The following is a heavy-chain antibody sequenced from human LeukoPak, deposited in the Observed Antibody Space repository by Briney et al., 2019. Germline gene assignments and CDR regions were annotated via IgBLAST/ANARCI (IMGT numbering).Heavy chain of an antibody. CDR1: GGSFSGYY. CDR2: INHSGST. D-gene: IGHD2-2*01. J-gene: IGHJ3*02. V-gene: IGHV4-34*01. CDR3: ARARYCSSTSCPFDAFDI. Sequence: SETLSLTCAVDGGSFSGYYWSWIRQPPGKGLEWIGEINHSGSTNYNPSLKSRVTISVDRSKNQFSLKLSSVTAAYTAVYYCARARYCSSTSCPFDAFDIWAQGTMVTVSS.